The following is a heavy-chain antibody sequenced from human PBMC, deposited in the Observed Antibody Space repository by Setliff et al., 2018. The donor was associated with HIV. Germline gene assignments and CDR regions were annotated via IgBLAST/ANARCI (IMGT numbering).Heavy chain of an antibody. D-gene: IGHD6-19*01. CDR1: GYSISSGYF. Sequence: SETLSLTCNVSGYSISSGYFWGWIRQPPGKGLEWIGTIYHNGITYYNPSLKSRVTISVDTSKNHFSLKVRSVTAADTAVYYCARRRSSGWYHYFDYWGQGTLVTVSS. V-gene: IGHV4-38-2*02. CDR3: ARRRSSGWYHYFDY. CDR2: IYHNGIT. J-gene: IGHJ4*02.